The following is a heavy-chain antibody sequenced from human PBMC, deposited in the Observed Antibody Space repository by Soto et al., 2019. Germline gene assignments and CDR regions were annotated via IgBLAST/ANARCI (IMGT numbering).Heavy chain of an antibody. CDR2: IHNGQTT. J-gene: IGHJ4*01. CDR1: GGSITSSSYY. Sequence: SETLCLTCTVSGGSITSSSYYWGWIRQPPGKGLEWLAYIHNGQTTNYNPSLVGRVSVSVDTSKSQLSLNLNSVTAADTAVYYCARTVSGGFDYWGQGILVTVSS. CDR3: ARTVSGGFDY. V-gene: IGHV4-61*05.